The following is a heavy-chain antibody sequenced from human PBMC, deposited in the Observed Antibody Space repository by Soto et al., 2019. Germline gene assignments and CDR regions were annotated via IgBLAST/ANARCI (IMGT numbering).Heavy chain of an antibody. CDR3: ASWRPYRRKDDNWIDP. CDR1: GGSFSGYY. J-gene: IGHJ5*02. D-gene: IGHD1-26*01. CDR2: INHSGST. Sequence: SETLSLTCAVYGGSFSGYYWSWIRQPPGKGLEWIGEINHSGSTNYNPSLKSRVTISVDTSKNQFSLKLSSVTAADTAVYYCASWRPYRRKDDNWIDPWGQGTLVTVSS. V-gene: IGHV4-34*01.